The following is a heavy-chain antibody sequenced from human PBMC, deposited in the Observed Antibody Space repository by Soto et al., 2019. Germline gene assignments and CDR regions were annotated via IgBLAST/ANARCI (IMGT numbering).Heavy chain of an antibody. CDR3: ARGGLKPTHC. V-gene: IGHV3-74*01. Sequence: GSLSLSCGASGLTLGSYWMPWVRHALGVGLVWVSRINDYGTRINYAESVEGLFIISRDDARSEVYRQRNNLRAEDSAVYKSARGGLKPTHCWGQAALVTVSS. CDR1: GLTLGSYW. CDR2: INDYGTRI. J-gene: IGHJ4*02. D-gene: IGHD2-21*02.